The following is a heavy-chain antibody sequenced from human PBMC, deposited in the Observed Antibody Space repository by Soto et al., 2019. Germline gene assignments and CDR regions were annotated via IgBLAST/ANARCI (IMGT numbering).Heavy chain of an antibody. CDR3: EKCRWGAIWFDP. J-gene: IGHJ5*02. Sequence: GGSLRLSCAASGFTFSSYAMSWVRQAPGKGLEWVSAISGSGGSTYYADSVKGRFTISRDNSKNTLYLQMNSLRAEDTAVYYCEKCRWGAIWFDPWGQGTLVTVSS. D-gene: IGHD3-16*01. CDR1: GFTFSSYA. CDR2: ISGSGGST. V-gene: IGHV3-23*01.